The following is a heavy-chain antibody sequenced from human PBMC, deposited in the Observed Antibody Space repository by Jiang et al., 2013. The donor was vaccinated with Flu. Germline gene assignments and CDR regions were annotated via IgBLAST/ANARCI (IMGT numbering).Heavy chain of an antibody. V-gene: IGHV3-66*01. Sequence: SGGGLGPGLGGPVRLSCAASGFTVSSNYMSWVRQAPGKGLEWVSVIYSGGSTYYADSVKGRFTISRDNSKNTLYLQMNSLRAEDTAVYYCARDPDSGWYDYWGQGTLVTVSS. CDR1: GFTVSSNY. D-gene: IGHD6-19*01. CDR2: IYSGGST. CDR3: ARDPDSGWYDY. J-gene: IGHJ4*02.